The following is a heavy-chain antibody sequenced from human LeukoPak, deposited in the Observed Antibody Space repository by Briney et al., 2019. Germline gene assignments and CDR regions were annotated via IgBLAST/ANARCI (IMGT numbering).Heavy chain of an antibody. CDR1: GFTFSDYY. Sequence: RGSLRLSCAASGFTFSDYYMSWIRQAPGKGLEWVSYITSSTSYTSYADSVKGRFTISRDNAKNSLYLQMNSPRAEDTAVYYCARVHYYGSGSYFPLDYWGQGTLVTVSS. CDR2: ITSSTSYT. V-gene: IGHV3-11*05. CDR3: ARVHYYGSGSYFPLDY. D-gene: IGHD3-10*01. J-gene: IGHJ4*02.